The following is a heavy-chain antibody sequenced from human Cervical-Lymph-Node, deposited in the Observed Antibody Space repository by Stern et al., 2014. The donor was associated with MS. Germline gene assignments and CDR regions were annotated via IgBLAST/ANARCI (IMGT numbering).Heavy chain of an antibody. J-gene: IGHJ4*02. CDR2: ISYSGNT. D-gene: IGHD3-3*01. Sequence: VQLVESGPGLVKPSQTLSLTCTVSGGSVSSGSRYWSWIRQHPGKGLEWIGYISYSGNTHYSPSLQSRLTISKDTSQNQFSLKLSSVTAADTAIYYCARVTEFLRFFYPDYWGQGTLVTVSS. V-gene: IGHV4-31*03. CDR1: GGSVSSGSRY. CDR3: ARVTEFLRFFYPDY.